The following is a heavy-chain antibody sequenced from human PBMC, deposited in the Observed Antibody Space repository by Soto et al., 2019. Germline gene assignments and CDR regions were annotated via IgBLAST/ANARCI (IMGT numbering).Heavy chain of an antibody. CDR3: AKSETPGYYYYYGMDV. CDR1: GFTFSSYG. J-gene: IGHJ6*02. Sequence: QVQLVESGGGVVQPGRSLRLSCAASGFTFSSYGMHWVRQAPGTGLEWVAVISYDGSNKYYADSVKGRFTISRDNSKNTLYLQMNSLRAEDTAVYYCAKSETPGYYYYYGMDVWGQGTTVTVSS. V-gene: IGHV3-30*18. CDR2: ISYDGSNK. D-gene: IGHD3-10*01.